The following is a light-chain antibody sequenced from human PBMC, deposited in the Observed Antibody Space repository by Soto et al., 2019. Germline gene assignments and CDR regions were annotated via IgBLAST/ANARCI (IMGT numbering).Light chain of an antibody. J-gene: IGLJ2*01. CDR2: EVN. V-gene: IGLV2-8*01. Sequence: VLTQPPSASGSPGQSVTIPCAGTSTEVGEYNYVSWYQQHPGKVPKLIIFEVNKRPSGVPDRFSGSKSGDTASLTVSGLQAEDEADYYCSSFVGAPVIFGGGTKVTVL. CDR1: STEVGEYNY. CDR3: SSFVGAPVI.